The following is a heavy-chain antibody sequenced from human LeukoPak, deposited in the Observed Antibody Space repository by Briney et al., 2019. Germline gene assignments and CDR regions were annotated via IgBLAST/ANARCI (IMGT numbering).Heavy chain of an antibody. Sequence: GGSLRLSCAASGLTFSYHWMSWVRQAPGKGLEWVAVISYDGSNKYYADSVKGRFTISRDNSKNTLYLQMNSLRAEDTAVYYCAKWEGYYFDYWGQGTLVTVSS. CDR1: GLTFSYHW. CDR3: AKWEGYYFDY. V-gene: IGHV3-30*18. D-gene: IGHD1-26*01. J-gene: IGHJ4*02. CDR2: ISYDGSNK.